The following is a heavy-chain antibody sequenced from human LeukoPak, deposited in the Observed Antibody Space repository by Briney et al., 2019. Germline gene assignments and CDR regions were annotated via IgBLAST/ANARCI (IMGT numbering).Heavy chain of an antibody. CDR1: GGSISSSSYH. Sequence: SETLSLTCTVSGGSISSSSYHWGWIRPPPGKGLEGSGSIYYSGSTYYNPSLKSRVTISVDTTKNQFSLKLSSVTAADPAVYYCASSRPYWGQGTLVTVSS. CDR3: ASSRPY. V-gene: IGHV4-39*01. CDR2: IYYSGST. J-gene: IGHJ4*02.